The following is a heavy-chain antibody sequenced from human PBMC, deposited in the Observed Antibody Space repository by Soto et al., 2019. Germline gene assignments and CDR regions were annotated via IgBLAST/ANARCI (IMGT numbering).Heavy chain of an antibody. J-gene: IGHJ6*02. Sequence: GGSLRLSCAASGFTFSSYWMSWVRQAPGKGLEWVANINHDGSEKYYVDSVKGRFTISRDNAKNSLYLQMNSLRAEDTAVYYCARDSYYDFWSATVGYGTDVWGQGTTVTVSS. V-gene: IGHV3-7*03. CDR3: ARDSYYDFWSATVGYGTDV. D-gene: IGHD3-3*01. CDR1: GFTFSSYW. CDR2: INHDGSEK.